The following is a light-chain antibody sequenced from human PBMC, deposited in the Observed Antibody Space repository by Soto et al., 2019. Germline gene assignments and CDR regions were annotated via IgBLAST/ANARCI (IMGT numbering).Light chain of an antibody. CDR3: SSYTSSSMV. J-gene: IGLJ2*01. V-gene: IGLV2-14*01. CDR1: SSDVGGYKF. Sequence: QSALTQPASVSGSPGQSITISCTGSSSDVGGYKFVSWYQQHPGKAPKLMIYDVNNRPSGVSTRFSGSKSGNTASLTISGLQAEDEADYYCSSYTSSSMVFGGGTKLTVL. CDR2: DVN.